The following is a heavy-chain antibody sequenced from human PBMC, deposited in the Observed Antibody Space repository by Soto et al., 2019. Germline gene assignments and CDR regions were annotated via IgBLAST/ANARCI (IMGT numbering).Heavy chain of an antibody. Sequence: SVKVSCKASGGGNLRDYRTTWVRRAPGQGLEWMGRIIPILGIANYAQKFQGRVTITADKSTSTAYMELSSLRSEDTAVYYCASPIKRLVNPYWYFDLWGRGTLVTVSS. CDR3: ASPIKRLVNPYWYFDL. J-gene: IGHJ2*01. CDR2: IIPILGIA. CDR1: GGGNLRDYR. V-gene: IGHV1-69*02. D-gene: IGHD6-19*01.